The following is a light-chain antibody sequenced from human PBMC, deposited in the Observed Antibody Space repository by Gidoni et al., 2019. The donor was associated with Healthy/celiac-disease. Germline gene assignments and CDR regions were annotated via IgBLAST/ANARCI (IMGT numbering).Light chain of an antibody. CDR2: AAS. CDR1: QSISSY. CDR3: QQSYSTLT. V-gene: IGKV1-39*01. J-gene: IGKJ3*01. Sequence: DSKISQSGSSLSASVGDRVTITCRASQSISSYLNWYQQKPGKAPKLLFYAASSLQRGVPSRLSGSGSLTDFTLTISSLQPEDFAPYYCQQSYSTLTFGPGTKVDIK.